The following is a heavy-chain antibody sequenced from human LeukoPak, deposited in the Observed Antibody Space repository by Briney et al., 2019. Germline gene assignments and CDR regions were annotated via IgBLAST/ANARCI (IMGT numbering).Heavy chain of an antibody. J-gene: IGHJ4*02. V-gene: IGHV3-11*01. Sequence: TAGGSLRLSCAASGFTFSDYYMRWIRQAPGKGLEWVSYISNSGDTIYYADSVEGRFSISRDNTKNSLFLQMSSLRAGDTAVYYCARSPDYGEAFDSWGQGTLVSVSS. CDR1: GFTFSDYY. D-gene: IGHD4-17*01. CDR3: ARSPDYGEAFDS. CDR2: ISNSGDTI.